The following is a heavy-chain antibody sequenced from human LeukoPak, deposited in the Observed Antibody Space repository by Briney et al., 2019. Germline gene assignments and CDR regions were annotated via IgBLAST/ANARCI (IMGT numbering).Heavy chain of an antibody. CDR3: VRDSNYYAMDV. Sequence: GGSLRLSCAASGFTFSSYWMHWVRQAPGKGLVWVSRINSDGSSTKYADSVKGRFTISRENGENSVHLQMNSLRAGDTAVYYCVRDSNYYAMDVWGQGTTVTVSS. V-gene: IGHV3-74*01. D-gene: IGHD2-8*01. CDR2: INSDGSST. J-gene: IGHJ6*02. CDR1: GFTFSSYW.